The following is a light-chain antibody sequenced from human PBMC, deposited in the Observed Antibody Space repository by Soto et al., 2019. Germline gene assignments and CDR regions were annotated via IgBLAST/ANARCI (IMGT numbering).Light chain of an antibody. J-gene: IGKJ1*01. CDR1: QSVITN. Sequence: IALSLSPTALSVSPGERSILPCRASQSVITNLAWYQQKPGQAPRVVIYGATTRATGVPARFSGSGSGTEFTLTISSLQSADFAVYYCEQRSNWPCTFGQGTKVDIK. CDR3: EQRSNWPCT. V-gene: IGKV3-15*01. CDR2: GAT.